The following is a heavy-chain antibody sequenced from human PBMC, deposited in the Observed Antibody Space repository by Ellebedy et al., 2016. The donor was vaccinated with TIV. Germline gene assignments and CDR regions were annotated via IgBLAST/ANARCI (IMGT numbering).Heavy chain of an antibody. CDR3: ARRSTDFAFDS. J-gene: IGHJ4*02. CDR2: ISANGGTT. D-gene: IGHD3/OR15-3a*01. CDR1: GFTFSTYP. V-gene: IGHV3-23*01. Sequence: PGGSLRLSCAASGFTFSTYPMTWVRQAPGKGLEWVSIISANGGTTYYADSVKGRFTISRDNSKTTLFLQMSSLRAEDTAVYFCARRSTDFAFDSWGQGTLVTVSS.